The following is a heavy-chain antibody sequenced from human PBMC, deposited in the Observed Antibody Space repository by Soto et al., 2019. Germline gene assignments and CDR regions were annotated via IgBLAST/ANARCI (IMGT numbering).Heavy chain of an antibody. CDR3: ARVYCSSTSCYKSYYFDY. Sequence: ASVKVSCKASGYTFTSHYMHWVRQAPGQGLEWMGIINPSGGSTSYAQKFQGRVTMTRDTSTSTVYMELSSLRSEDTAVYYCARVYCSSTSCYKSYYFDYWGQGTLVTVSS. D-gene: IGHD2-2*02. V-gene: IGHV1-46*01. CDR1: GYTFTSHY. J-gene: IGHJ4*02. CDR2: INPSGGST.